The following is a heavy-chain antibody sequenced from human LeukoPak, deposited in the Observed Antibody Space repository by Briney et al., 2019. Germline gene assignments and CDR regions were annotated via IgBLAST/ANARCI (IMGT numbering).Heavy chain of an antibody. Sequence: GGSLRLSCAASGFTFSSYAMSWVRQAPGKGLEWVSAISVSGGSTYYADSVKGRFTISRDDSKNTLYLQMNSLRAEDTAVYYCAKGDYYDSTDLDYWGQGTLVTVSS. CDR1: GFTFSSYA. J-gene: IGHJ4*02. CDR2: ISVSGGST. V-gene: IGHV3-23*01. D-gene: IGHD3-22*01. CDR3: AKGDYYDSTDLDY.